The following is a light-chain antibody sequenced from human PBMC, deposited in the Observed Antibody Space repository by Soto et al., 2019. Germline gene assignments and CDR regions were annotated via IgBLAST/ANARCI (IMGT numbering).Light chain of an antibody. CDR1: QSISSY. CDR3: QQSYSTRWT. V-gene: IGKV1-39*01. CDR2: AAS. J-gene: IGKJ1*01. Sequence: DIQITQSPSSLSASLGYRVTITCRASQSISSYLNWYQQKPGKAPKLLIYAASSLQSGVPSRFSGSGSGTDFTLTISSLQPEDFATYYCQQSYSTRWTFGQGTKVDIK.